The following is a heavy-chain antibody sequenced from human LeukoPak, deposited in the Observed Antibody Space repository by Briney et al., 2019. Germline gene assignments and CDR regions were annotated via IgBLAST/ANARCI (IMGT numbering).Heavy chain of an antibody. V-gene: IGHV4-4*07. CDR2: IYTSGST. CDR1: GGSISSYY. J-gene: IGHJ5*02. CDR3: ARDKGPRFTMDRGAVNWFDP. D-gene: IGHD3-10*01. Sequence: PSETLSRTCTVSGGSISSYYWSWIRKPAGKGLEWIGRIYTSGSTNYNPSLKSRVTMSVDTSKNQFSLKLSSVTAADTAVYYCARDKGPRFTMDRGAVNWFDPWGQGTLVTVSS.